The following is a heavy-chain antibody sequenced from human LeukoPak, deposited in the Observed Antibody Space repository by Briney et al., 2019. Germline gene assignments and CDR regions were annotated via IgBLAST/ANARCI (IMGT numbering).Heavy chain of an antibody. CDR2: ISGSGGNT. J-gene: IGHJ4*02. Sequence: PGGSLRLSCAASGFTFSSYAMNWVRQAPGKGLEWVSAISGSGGNTYYADSVKGRFTISRDNSKNTLYLQMNSLRAEDTAVYYCARDSDYYDSSGYFDYWGQGTLVTVSS. CDR1: GFTFSSYA. V-gene: IGHV3-23*01. CDR3: ARDSDYYDSSGYFDY. D-gene: IGHD3-22*01.